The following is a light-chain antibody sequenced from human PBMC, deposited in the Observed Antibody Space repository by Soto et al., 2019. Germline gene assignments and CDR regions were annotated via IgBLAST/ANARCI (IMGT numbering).Light chain of an antibody. J-gene: IGLJ1*01. CDR3: CSYAGSNTPYV. V-gene: IGLV2-23*02. CDR1: SSDVGSYDL. Sequence: QSVLTQPASVSGSPGQSITVSCTGTSSDVGSYDLVSWYQKYPGKAPKLMIYEVSERPSGVSNRFSGSKSGNTASLTISGLQAEDEADYYCCSYAGSNTPYVFGTGTKLTVL. CDR2: EVS.